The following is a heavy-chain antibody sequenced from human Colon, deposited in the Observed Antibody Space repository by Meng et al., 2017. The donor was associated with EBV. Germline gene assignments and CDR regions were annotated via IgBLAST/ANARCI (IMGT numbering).Heavy chain of an antibody. CDR2: INGDGSST. Sequence: EVQLVESXXGVVEPGGXLRLSCAASGLTFSSYWMHWVRQGPGQGLVWVSRINGDGSSTSYADSVKGRFTISRDNAKNALYLQMNNLKPEDTAMYYCTRVGDYAYKDWGQGTLVTVSS. CDR3: TRVGDYAYKD. V-gene: IGHV3-74*01. J-gene: IGHJ1*01. CDR1: GLTFSSYW. D-gene: IGHD4-17*01.